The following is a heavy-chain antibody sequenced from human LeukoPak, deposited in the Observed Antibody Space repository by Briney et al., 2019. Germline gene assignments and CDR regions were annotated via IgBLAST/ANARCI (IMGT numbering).Heavy chain of an antibody. Sequence: SETLSLTCAVYGGPFSDYYWGWIRQPPGKGLEWIGSIYYSGSTYYNPSLKSRVTMSVDTSKNQFSLKLSSVTAADTAVYYCARHYSGSYYLWGQGTLVTVSS. CDR3: ARHYSGSYYL. J-gene: IGHJ5*02. V-gene: IGHV4-39*01. CDR1: GGPFSDYY. D-gene: IGHD1-26*01. CDR2: IYYSGST.